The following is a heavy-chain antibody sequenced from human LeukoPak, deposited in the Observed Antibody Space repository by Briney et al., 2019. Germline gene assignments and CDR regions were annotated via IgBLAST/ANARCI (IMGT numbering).Heavy chain of an antibody. J-gene: IGHJ4*02. CDR1: GFTFSSYE. V-gene: IGHV3-48*03. CDR2: ISSSGSTI. Sequence: PGGSLRLSCAASGFTFSSYEMNWVRQAPGKGLEWVSYISSSGSTIYYAATVKGRFTISRDNAKNSLYLQMNSLRAEDTAVYYCASAWQLFDYWGQGTLVTVSS. CDR3: ASAWQLFDY. D-gene: IGHD6-13*01.